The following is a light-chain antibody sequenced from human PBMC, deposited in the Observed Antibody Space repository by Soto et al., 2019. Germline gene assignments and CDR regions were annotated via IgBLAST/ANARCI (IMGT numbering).Light chain of an antibody. CDR3: CSFASDRPLV. CDR2: EAS. J-gene: IGLJ3*02. CDR1: NSDIGSYNL. Sequence: QSALTQPASLSGSPGQSITISCTGTNSDIGSYNLVSWYQQYPGKDPTLLIYEASKRPSGVSDRFSASKSGVTASLTISGLQAEEEADYYCCSFASDRPLVFGGGTKVTVL. V-gene: IGLV2-23*01.